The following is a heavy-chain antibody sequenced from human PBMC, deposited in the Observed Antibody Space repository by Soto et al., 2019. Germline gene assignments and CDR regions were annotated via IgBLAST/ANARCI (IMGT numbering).Heavy chain of an antibody. CDR1: GFTVSSNY. CDR2: IYSGGST. V-gene: IGHV3-66*01. J-gene: IGHJ5*02. D-gene: IGHD3-3*01. CDR3: ARALRFLEWLFPGGVWFDP. Sequence: GGSLRLSCAASGFTVSSNYMSWVRQAPGKGLEWVSVIYSGGSTYYADSVKGRFTISRDNSKNTLYLQMNSLRAEDTAVYYCARALRFLEWLFPGGVWFDPWGQGTLVTVSS.